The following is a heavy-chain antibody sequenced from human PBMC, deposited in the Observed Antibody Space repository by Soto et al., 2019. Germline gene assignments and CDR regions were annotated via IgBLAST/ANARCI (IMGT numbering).Heavy chain of an antibody. CDR3: ARQGQYDFWSGYYVFDY. CDR2: IYYSGST. D-gene: IGHD3-3*01. Sequence: PSETLSLTCTVSGGSISSYYWSWIRQPPGKGLEWIGYIYYSGSTNYNPSLKSRVTISVDTSKNQFSLKLSSVTAADTAVYYCARQGQYDFWSGYYVFDYWGQGTLVTVSS. V-gene: IGHV4-59*08. J-gene: IGHJ4*02. CDR1: GGSISSYY.